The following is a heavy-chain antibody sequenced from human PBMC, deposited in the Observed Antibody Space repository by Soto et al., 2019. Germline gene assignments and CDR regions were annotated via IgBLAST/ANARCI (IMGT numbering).Heavy chain of an antibody. CDR1: CYRFTSCG. D-gene: IGHD6-19*01. Sequence: ASADVSCEASCYRFTSCGISWVRQAPGQGLEWMGWISAYNGNTNYAQKLQGRVTMTTDTSTSTAYMELRSLRSDDTAVYYCARGVRSSGWYGYWGQGNLVTVSS. CDR3: ARGVRSSGWYGY. V-gene: IGHV1-18*01. J-gene: IGHJ4*02. CDR2: ISAYNGNT.